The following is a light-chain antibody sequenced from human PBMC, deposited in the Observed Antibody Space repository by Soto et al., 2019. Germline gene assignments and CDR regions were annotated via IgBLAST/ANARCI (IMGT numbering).Light chain of an antibody. Sequence: DILMTQSPATLSMSPGERATLSCRASQSVSSNLAWYQQKPGQSPRLLIYGTSTRATGIPARFSGSGSGTDFTLTITSLQPEDSATYYCQQSYNTPQTFGQGTKVDI. CDR2: GTS. V-gene: IGKV3-15*01. J-gene: IGKJ1*01. CDR3: QQSYNTPQT. CDR1: QSVSSN.